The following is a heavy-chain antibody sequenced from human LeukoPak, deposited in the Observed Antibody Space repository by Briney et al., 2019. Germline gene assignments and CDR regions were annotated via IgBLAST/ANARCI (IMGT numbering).Heavy chain of an antibody. J-gene: IGHJ5*02. V-gene: IGHV4-34*01. CDR2: INHSGST. CDR3: ARTTKYQFKWAGFDP. D-gene: IGHD2-2*01. CDR1: GGSFSGYY. Sequence: ASETLSLTCAVYGGSFSGYYWSWIRQPPGKGLEWIGEINHSGSTNYNPSLKSRVTISVDTSKNQFSLKLSSVTAADTAVYYCARTTKYQFKWAGFDPWGQGTVVTVSS.